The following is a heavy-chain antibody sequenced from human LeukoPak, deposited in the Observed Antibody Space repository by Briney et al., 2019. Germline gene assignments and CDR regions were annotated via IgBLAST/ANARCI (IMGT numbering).Heavy chain of an antibody. CDR2: INHSGST. CDR1: GGSFSGYY. D-gene: IGHD3-3*01. J-gene: IGHJ4*02. V-gene: IGHV4-34*01. CDR3: ARCVYDFWSGYYQVYFDY. Sequence: PSETLSLTCAVYGGSFSGYYWSWIRQPPGKGLEWIGEINHSGSTNYNPSLKSRVTISVDTSKNQFSLKLSSVTAADTAVYYCARCVYDFWSGYYQVYFDYWGQGTLVTVSS.